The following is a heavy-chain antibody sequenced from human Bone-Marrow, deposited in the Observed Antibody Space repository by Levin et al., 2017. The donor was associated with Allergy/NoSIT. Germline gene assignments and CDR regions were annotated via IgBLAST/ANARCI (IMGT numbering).Heavy chain of an antibody. CDR3: AIQHYYDSSGYSTSYFDY. V-gene: IGHV3-7*01. D-gene: IGHD3-22*01. CDR2: IKQDGSEK. Sequence: SCAASGFTFSSYWMSWVRQAPGKGLEWVANIKQDGSEKYYVDSVKGRFTISRDNAKNSLYLQMNSLRAEDTAVYYCAIQHYYDSSGYSTSYFDYWGQGTLVTVSS. CDR1: GFTFSSYW. J-gene: IGHJ4*02.